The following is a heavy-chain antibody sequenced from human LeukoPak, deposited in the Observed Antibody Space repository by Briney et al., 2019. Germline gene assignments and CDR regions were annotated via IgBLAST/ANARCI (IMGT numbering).Heavy chain of an antibody. J-gene: IGHJ6*02. CDR2: ISAYNGNT. D-gene: IGHD6-13*01. CDR3: ASVIKSSSSSWYYYYYGMDV. Sequence: ASVKVSCKASGYTFTSYGISWVRQAPGQGLEWMGWISAYNGNTNYAQKFQGRVTITADKSTSTAYMELSSLRSEDTAVYYCASVIKSSSSSWYYYYYGMDVWGQGTTVTVSS. CDR1: GYTFTSYG. V-gene: IGHV1-18*01.